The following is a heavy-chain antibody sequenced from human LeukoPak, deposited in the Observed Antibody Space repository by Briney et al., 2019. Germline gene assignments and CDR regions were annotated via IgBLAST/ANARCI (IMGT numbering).Heavy chain of an antibody. CDR1: GYTFRSYG. CDR3: ARARYGSGSYDDAFDI. J-gene: IGHJ3*02. D-gene: IGHD3-10*01. CDR2: ISAYNGNT. Sequence: ASVKVSCTASGYTFRSYGISWVRQAPGQGLEWMGWISAYNGNTNYGQKLQGRLTMTTDTSTSTAYMERRSLRSDDTAVYYCARARYGSGSYDDAFDIWGQGTMVTVSS. V-gene: IGHV1-18*01.